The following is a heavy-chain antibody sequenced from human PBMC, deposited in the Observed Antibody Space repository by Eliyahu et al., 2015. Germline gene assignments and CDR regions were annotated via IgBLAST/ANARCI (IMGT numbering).Heavy chain of an antibody. CDR2: ISGSGGST. CDR3: AKDLHYGSGSYSNSDY. Sequence: EVQLLESGGGLVQPGGSLRLSCAASGFTFSSYAMSWVRQAPGKGLEWVSAISGSGGSTYYADSVKGRFTISRDNSKNTLYLQMNSLRAEDTAVYYCAKDLHYGSGSYSNSDYWGQGTLVTVSS. D-gene: IGHD3-10*01. CDR1: GFTFSSYA. J-gene: IGHJ4*02. V-gene: IGHV3-23*01.